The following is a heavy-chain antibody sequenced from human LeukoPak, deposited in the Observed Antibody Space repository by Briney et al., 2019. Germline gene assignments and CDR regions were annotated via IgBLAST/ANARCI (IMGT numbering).Heavy chain of an antibody. CDR2: IYYSGST. V-gene: IGHV4-59*12. CDR1: GGSISSYY. D-gene: IGHD4-23*01. CDR3: AREGNSDAFDI. Sequence: SSETLSLTCTVSGGSISSYYWSWIRQPPGKGLEWVGYIYYSGSTNYNPSLKSRVTISVDTSKNQFSLKLSSVTAADTAVYYCAREGNSDAFDIWAKGQWSPSLQ. J-gene: IGHJ3*02.